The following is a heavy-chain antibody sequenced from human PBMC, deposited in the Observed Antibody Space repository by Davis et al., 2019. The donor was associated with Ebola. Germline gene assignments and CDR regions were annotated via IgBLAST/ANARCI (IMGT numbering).Heavy chain of an antibody. CDR2: IYYSGST. CDR1: GGSISSGDYY. V-gene: IGHV4-30-4*01. CDR3: ARGLITMIVNWFDP. D-gene: IGHD3-22*01. J-gene: IGHJ5*02. Sequence: SETLSLTCTVSGGSISSGDYYWSWIRQPPGKGLEWIGYIYYSGSTYYNPSLKSRVTISVDTSKNQFSLKLSSVTAADTAVYYCARGLITMIVNWFDPWGQGTLVTVSS.